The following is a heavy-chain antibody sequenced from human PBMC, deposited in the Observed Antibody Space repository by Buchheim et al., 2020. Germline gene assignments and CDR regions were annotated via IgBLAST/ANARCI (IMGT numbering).Heavy chain of an antibody. V-gene: IGHV3-23*01. CDR3: AKGGLQYCSRGACYTTFFDP. CDR1: GFTFSNEA. D-gene: IGHD2-2*02. CDR2: IGASGGNI. J-gene: IGHJ5*02. Sequence: EMQLLESGGGLVQRGGSLRLSCEASGFTFSNEAMSWVRQAPGKGLEWVSVIGASGGNIYYADSVKGRFTISRDNSNNTLYLQLNSLRAEDTALYYCAKGGLQYCSRGACYTTFFDPWGQGT.